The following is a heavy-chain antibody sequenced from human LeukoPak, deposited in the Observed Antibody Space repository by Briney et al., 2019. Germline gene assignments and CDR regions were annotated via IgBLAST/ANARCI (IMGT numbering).Heavy chain of an antibody. V-gene: IGHV4-59*12. J-gene: IGHJ4*02. CDR1: GGSIGSYY. CDR3: ARDSGSYYGFDY. D-gene: IGHD1-26*01. CDR2: IYYSGST. Sequence: SETLSLTCTVSGGSIGSYYWSWIRQPPGKGLEWIGYIYYSGSTNYNPSLKSRVTISVDTSKNQFSLKLSSVTAADTAVYHCARDSGSYYGFDYWGQGTLVTVSS.